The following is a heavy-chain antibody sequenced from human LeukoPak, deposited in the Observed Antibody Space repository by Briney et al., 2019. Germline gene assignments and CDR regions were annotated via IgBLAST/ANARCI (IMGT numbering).Heavy chain of an antibody. CDR3: ARELGEGTDY. Sequence: KTGGSLRLSCAASGFTFSSYAMHWVRQAPGQGLEWMGWINPNSGGTNYAQKFQGRVTMTRDTSISTAYMELSRLRSDDTAVYYCARELGEGTDYWGQGTLVTVSS. CDR1: GFTFSSYA. CDR2: INPNSGGT. J-gene: IGHJ4*02. V-gene: IGHV1-2*02.